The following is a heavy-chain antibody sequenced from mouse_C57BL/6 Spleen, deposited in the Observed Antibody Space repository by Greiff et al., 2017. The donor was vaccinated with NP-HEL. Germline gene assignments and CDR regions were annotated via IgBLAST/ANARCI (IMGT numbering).Heavy chain of an antibody. CDR2: IDPSDSYT. J-gene: IGHJ2*01. D-gene: IGHD2-1*01. CDR1: GYTFTSYW. V-gene: IGHV1-50*01. CDR3: ARLGGNYGFFDY. Sequence: QVQLQQPGAELVKPGASVKLSCKASGYTFTSYWMQWVKQRPGQGLEWIGEIDPSDSYTNYNQKFKGKATLTVDTSSSTAYMQLSSLTSEESAVYYCARLGGNYGFFDYWGQGTTLTVSS.